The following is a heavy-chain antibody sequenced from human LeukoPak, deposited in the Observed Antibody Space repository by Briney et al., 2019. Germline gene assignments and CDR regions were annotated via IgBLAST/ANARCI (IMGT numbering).Heavy chain of an antibody. Sequence: PGGSLRLSCAASGSTFSRYWMHWVRQGPGKGLEWVSYISGSSTTIYYADSVKGRFTISRDNAKNSLYLQMNSLRDEDTAVYYCARDVLSYGDSGVDYWGQGTLVTVSS. CDR3: ARDVLSYGDSGVDY. V-gene: IGHV3-48*02. CDR2: ISGSSTTI. D-gene: IGHD2-2*01. CDR1: GSTFSRYW. J-gene: IGHJ4*02.